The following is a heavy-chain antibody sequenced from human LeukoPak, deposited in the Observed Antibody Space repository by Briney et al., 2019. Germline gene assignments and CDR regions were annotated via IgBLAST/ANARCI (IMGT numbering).Heavy chain of an antibody. CDR2: MNPNSGNT. J-gene: IGHJ3*02. D-gene: IGHD2-2*02. CDR1: GYTFTSYD. Sequence: VASVEVSCKASGYTFTSYDINWVRQATGQGLEWMGWMNPNSGNTGYAQKFQGRVTITRNTSISTAYMELSSLRSEDTAVYYCARAESHCSSTSCYTGGYAFDIWGQGTMVTVSS. CDR3: ARAESHCSSTSCYTGGYAFDI. V-gene: IGHV1-8*03.